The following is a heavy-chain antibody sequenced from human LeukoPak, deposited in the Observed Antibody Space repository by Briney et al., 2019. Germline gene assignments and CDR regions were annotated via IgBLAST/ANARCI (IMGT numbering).Heavy chain of an antibody. CDR1: GLTFSSYS. Sequence: PGGSLRLSCAASGLTFSSYSMNWVRQAPGKGLEWVSSISSSGSYIYYADSVKGRFTISRDNAKNSLYLQMNSLRAEDTAVYYCARSKRVSSSFDYWGQGTLVTVSS. CDR2: ISSSGSYI. V-gene: IGHV3-21*01. CDR3: ARSKRVSSSFDY. D-gene: IGHD6-6*01. J-gene: IGHJ4*02.